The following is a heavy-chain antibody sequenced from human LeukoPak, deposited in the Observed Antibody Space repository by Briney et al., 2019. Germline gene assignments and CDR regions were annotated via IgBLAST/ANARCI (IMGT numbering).Heavy chain of an antibody. CDR1: GFTFSSYW. D-gene: IGHD7-27*01. CDR3: ARDNWGPDY. Sequence: GGSLRLSCAASGFTFSSYWMSWVRQAPGKGLEWVANIKQDGSEKYYADSVKGRFIISRDNSKNTMYLQMDSLRVDDTAVYYCARDNWGPDYWGQGTLVTVSS. CDR2: IKQDGSEK. V-gene: IGHV3-7*03. J-gene: IGHJ4*02.